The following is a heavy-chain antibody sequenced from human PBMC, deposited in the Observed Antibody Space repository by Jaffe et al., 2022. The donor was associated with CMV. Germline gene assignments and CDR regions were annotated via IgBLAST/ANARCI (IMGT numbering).Heavy chain of an antibody. V-gene: IGHV5-10-1*03. CDR2: IDPSDSYT. CDR1: GYSFTSYW. D-gene: IGHD6-6*01. J-gene: IGHJ4*02. Sequence: EVQLVQSGAEVKKPGESLRISCKGSGYSFTSYWISWVRQMPGKGLEWMGRIDPSDSYTNYSPSFQGHVTISADKSISTAYLQWSSLKASDTAMYYCARLFQEYSSSSVPRHWGQGTLVTVSS. CDR3: ARLFQEYSSSSVPRH.